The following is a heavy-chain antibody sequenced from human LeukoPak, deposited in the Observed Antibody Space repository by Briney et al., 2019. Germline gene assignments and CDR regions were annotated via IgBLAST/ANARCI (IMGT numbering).Heavy chain of an antibody. D-gene: IGHD2-2*01. J-gene: IGHJ5*02. V-gene: IGHV4-34*01. Sequence: PSETLSLTCAVYGGSFSGYYWSWIRQPPGKGLEWIGEINHSGSTNYNPSLKSRVTISVDTSRNQFSLKLSSVTAADTAVYYCASQDGGPYCSSTSCYPYNWFDPWGQGTLVTVSS. CDR1: GGSFSGYY. CDR2: INHSGST. CDR3: ASQDGGPYCSSTSCYPYNWFDP.